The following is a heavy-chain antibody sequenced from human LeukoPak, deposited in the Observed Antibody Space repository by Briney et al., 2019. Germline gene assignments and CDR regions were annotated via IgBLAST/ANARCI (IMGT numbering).Heavy chain of an antibody. CDR3: AKPPYYYDSSGYLDY. CDR2: IWYDGSNK. Sequence: GGSLRLSCAASGFTFSSYGMHWVRQAPGKGLEWVAVIWYDGSNKYYADSVKGRFTISRDNSKNTLYLQMNSLRAEDTAVYYCAKPPYYYDSSGYLDYWDQGTLVTVSS. CDR1: GFTFSSYG. J-gene: IGHJ4*02. V-gene: IGHV3-33*06. D-gene: IGHD3-22*01.